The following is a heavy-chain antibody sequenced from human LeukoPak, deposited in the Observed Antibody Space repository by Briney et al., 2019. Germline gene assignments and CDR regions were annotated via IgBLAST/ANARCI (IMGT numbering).Heavy chain of an antibody. CDR2: IQYSGSKK. Sequence: RGSLRLSCAASGFTLSNFDMHWVRQAPRGGVGWVAFIQYSGSKKYYVDSVEGRFTISRDNSKNTLYVQMNSLRTEDTAVYYCAKGGRHGHSSYERGYFDFWGQGTLVTVSS. CDR1: GFTLSNFD. D-gene: IGHD2-15*01. J-gene: IGHJ4*02. V-gene: IGHV3-30*02. CDR3: AKGGRHGHSSYERGYFDF.